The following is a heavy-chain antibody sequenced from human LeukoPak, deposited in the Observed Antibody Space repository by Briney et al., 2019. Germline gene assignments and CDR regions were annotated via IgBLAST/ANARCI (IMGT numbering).Heavy chain of an antibody. V-gene: IGHV3-30*04. CDR1: GFTFSSYA. CDR3: AREVYSYGYNWFDP. D-gene: IGHD5-18*01. CDR2: ISYDGSNK. J-gene: IGHJ5*02. Sequence: GGSLRLSCAASGFTFSSYAMHWVRQAPGKGLEWVAVISYDGSNKYYADSVKGRFTISRDNSKNTLYLQMNSLRVEDTAVYYCAREVYSYGYNWFDPWGQGTLVTVSS.